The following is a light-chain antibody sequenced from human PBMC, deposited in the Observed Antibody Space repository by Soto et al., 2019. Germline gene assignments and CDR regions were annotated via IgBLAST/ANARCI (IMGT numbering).Light chain of an antibody. CDR3: SSYAASNKFYFV. CDR1: SSDVGGYNY. Sequence: QSALTQPPSASGSPGQSVTISCTGTSSDVGGYNYVSWYQQYPGRAPKLMIYEVTKRPSGVPDRFSGSKSGNTASLTVSGLEAEDEADYYCSSYAASNKFYFVFGGGTQLTVL. V-gene: IGLV2-8*01. J-gene: IGLJ3*02. CDR2: EVT.